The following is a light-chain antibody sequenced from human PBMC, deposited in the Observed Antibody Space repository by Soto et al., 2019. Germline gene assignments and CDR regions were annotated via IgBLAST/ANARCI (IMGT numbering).Light chain of an antibody. Sequence: EIVLTQSPAALSSSPGERATLSCRARQRSCSFLAWYQQQPGQAPRLLIHDESNRSTGITARFSGSGSGTDFTLTISSLESDDFAVYYCQQRSDWPLTFGGGTKVEIK. CDR2: DES. CDR1: QRSCSF. CDR3: QQRSDWPLT. J-gene: IGKJ4*01. V-gene: IGKV3-11*01.